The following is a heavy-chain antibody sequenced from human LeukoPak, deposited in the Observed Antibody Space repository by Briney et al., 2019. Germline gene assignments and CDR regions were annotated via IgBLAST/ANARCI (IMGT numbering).Heavy chain of an antibody. J-gene: IGHJ4*02. V-gene: IGHV3-23*01. Sequence: PGGSLRLSCVASGFTLSSYSMNWVRQAPGKGLEWVSGISGSGLSTYYADSVKGRFTISRDNSKNTLYVQMNSLRAEDTAVYYCAKTMEYNSSPIDYWGQGTLVTVSS. CDR1: GFTLSSYS. CDR3: AKTMEYNSSPIDY. CDR2: ISGSGLST. D-gene: IGHD6-6*01.